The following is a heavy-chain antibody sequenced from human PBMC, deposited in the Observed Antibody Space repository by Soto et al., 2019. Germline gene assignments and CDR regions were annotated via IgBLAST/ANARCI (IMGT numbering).Heavy chain of an antibody. CDR3: ARTPFHRMFGYYDYLDV. D-gene: IGHD3-16*01. J-gene: IGHJ6*03. Sequence: ASVKVSCKASGYTFTSYDINWVRQATGQGLEWMGWMNPNSGNTGYAQKFQGRVTMTRNTSISTAYMELSSLRSEDTAVYYCARTPFHRMFGYYDYLDVWGKGTTVTVSS. CDR1: GYTFTSYD. V-gene: IGHV1-8*01. CDR2: MNPNSGNT.